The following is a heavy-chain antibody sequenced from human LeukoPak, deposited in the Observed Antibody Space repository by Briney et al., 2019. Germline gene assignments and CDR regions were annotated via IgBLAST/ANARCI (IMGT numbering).Heavy chain of an antibody. V-gene: IGHV1-18*01. Sequence: ASVKVSCKASGYTFTSYGISWVRQAPGQGLEWMGWISAYNGNTDYAQSLQGGVTMTIDTSTSTVYTELRSLRSDDTAVYYCARDVGRSYDLDYWGQGTLVTVSS. CDR3: ARDVGRSYDLDY. CDR2: ISAYNGNT. CDR1: GYTFTSYG. D-gene: IGHD3-16*01. J-gene: IGHJ4*02.